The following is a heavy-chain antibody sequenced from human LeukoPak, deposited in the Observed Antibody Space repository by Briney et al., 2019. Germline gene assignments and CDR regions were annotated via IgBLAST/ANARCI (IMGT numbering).Heavy chain of an antibody. J-gene: IGHJ6*03. D-gene: IGHD4-23*01. CDR3: ARVLGEYGGKLVYYYYYMDV. Sequence: GGSLRLSCAASGFTFSTFSMVWVRQAPGKGLQCVSFISSSSAYIYQEDSVKGRFTISRDNAKNSLYLQMNSLRAEDTAVYYCARVLGEYGGKLVYYYYYMDVWGKGTTVTVSS. CDR2: ISSSSAYI. V-gene: IGHV3-21*01. CDR1: GFTFSTFS.